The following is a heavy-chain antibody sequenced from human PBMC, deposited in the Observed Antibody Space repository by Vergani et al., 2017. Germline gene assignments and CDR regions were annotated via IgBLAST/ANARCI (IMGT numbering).Heavy chain of an antibody. J-gene: IGHJ3*02. D-gene: IGHD3-22*01. CDR1: GGTFSSYT. V-gene: IGHV1-69*02. CDR3: ARTEDSSGLAFEN. Sequence: QVQLVQSGAEVKKPGSSVKVSCKASGGTFSSYTISWVRQAPGQGLEWLGRIIPILGIANYAQKFQGRVTITADKSTSTAYMEVTSLRSEDTAVYYCARTEDSSGLAFENWGQGTMITVSA. CDR2: IIPILGIA.